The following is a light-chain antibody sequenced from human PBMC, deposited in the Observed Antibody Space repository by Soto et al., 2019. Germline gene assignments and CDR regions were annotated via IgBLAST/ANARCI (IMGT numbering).Light chain of an antibody. CDR1: QSISSW. CDR3: QQTYSTPGWT. J-gene: IGKJ1*01. CDR2: AAS. Sequence: DIQMTQSPSTLSASVGDRVTITCRASQSISSWLAWYQQKPGKAPKLLIYAASNLQSGVPSRFSGSGSGTDFTFTISSLQPEDFATYYCQQTYSTPGWTFGQGTKVDIK. V-gene: IGKV1-39*01.